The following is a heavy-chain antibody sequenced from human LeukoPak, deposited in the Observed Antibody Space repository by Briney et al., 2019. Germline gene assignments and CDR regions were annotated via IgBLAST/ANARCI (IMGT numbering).Heavy chain of an antibody. CDR3: AKAIAAAGTDFDY. Sequence: GGSLRLSCAASGFTVSSNYMSWVRQAPGKGLEWVSAISGSGGSTYYADSVKGRFTISRDNSKNTLYLQMNSLRAEDTAVYYCAKAIAAAGTDFDYWGQGTLVTVSS. D-gene: IGHD6-13*01. CDR2: ISGSGGST. J-gene: IGHJ4*02. V-gene: IGHV3-23*01. CDR1: GFTVSSNY.